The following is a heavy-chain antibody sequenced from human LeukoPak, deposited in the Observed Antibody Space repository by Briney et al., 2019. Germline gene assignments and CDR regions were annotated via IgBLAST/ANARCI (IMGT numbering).Heavy chain of an antibody. V-gene: IGHV3-7*01. CDR3: ARIRWAGGTWAFDY. CDR1: GFTFSSYW. J-gene: IGHJ4*02. CDR2: IKQDGREK. D-gene: IGHD1-26*01. Sequence: GGSLRLSCAASGFTFSSYWMGWVRQAPGKGLEWVANIKQDGREKYNVDPVKGRFTISRNNTENSLDLQMRSLRAEETAFYYCARIRWAGGTWAFDYWGQGTLVTVSS.